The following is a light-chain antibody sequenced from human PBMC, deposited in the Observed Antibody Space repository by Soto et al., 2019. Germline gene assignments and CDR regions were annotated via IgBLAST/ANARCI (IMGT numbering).Light chain of an antibody. CDR3: HQYNNWFPFT. CDR1: ESVNNK. Sequence: EVVLTQSPATLSVSPGERATLSCRASESVNNKLGWYQQKPGQAPRLLIYRASTRATGIPARFSVSGSGTEFTLTXXSLQSEDSAVYYCHQYNNWFPFTFGQGTRLEIK. CDR2: RAS. V-gene: IGKV3-15*01. J-gene: IGKJ5*01.